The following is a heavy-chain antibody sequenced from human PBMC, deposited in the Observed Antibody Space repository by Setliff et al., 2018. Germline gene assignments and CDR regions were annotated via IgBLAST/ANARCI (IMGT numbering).Heavy chain of an antibody. CDR3: ARHLLVQGTYHFDY. J-gene: IGHJ4*02. Sequence: PSETLSLTCSVSGGSISSGSYYWGWIRQPPGKGLEWIGSMYYSGSTYYNPSLKGRVTLSVDTTKNQFSLKLTSMTAADTAVYFCARHLLVQGTYHFDYWGQGSPVTVS. D-gene: IGHD3-10*01. V-gene: IGHV4-39*01. CDR1: GGSISSGSYY. CDR2: MYYSGST.